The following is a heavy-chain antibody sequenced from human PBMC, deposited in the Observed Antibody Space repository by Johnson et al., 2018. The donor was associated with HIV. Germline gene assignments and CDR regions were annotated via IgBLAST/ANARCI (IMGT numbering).Heavy chain of an antibody. CDR1: GFTFSSYA. V-gene: IGHV3-30-3*01. J-gene: IGHJ3*02. D-gene: IGHD6-6*01. CDR3: ARAWYRSSAFDI. Sequence: QVQLVESGGGLVQPGRSLRLSCAASGFTFSSYAMHWVRQAPGKGLEWVALISYDGSNKYYAGSVKGRFTISRDNSKNTLYLQMNSLRAEDTAVYYCARAWYRSSAFDIWGQGTMVTVSS. CDR2: ISYDGSNK.